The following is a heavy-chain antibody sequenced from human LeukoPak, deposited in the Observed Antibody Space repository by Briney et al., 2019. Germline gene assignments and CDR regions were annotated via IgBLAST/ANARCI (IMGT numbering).Heavy chain of an antibody. Sequence: GGSLRLSCAASGFTFSSYAMSWVRQAPGEGLEWVSAISGSGSSTYYADSVKGRFTISRDNSKNTLYLQMNSLRAEDTAVYYCARDFATPNVNYWGQGTLVTVSS. CDR2: ISGSGSST. CDR1: GFTFSSYA. J-gene: IGHJ4*02. V-gene: IGHV3-23*01. CDR3: ARDFATPNVNY. D-gene: IGHD3-16*01.